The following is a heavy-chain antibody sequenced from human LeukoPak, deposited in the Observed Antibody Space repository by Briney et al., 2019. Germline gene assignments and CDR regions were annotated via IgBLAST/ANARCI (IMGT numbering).Heavy chain of an antibody. CDR1: GGSFSGYY. CDR3: ARDKGFDY. Sequence: SETLSLTCAVYGGSFSGYYWSWIRQPPGKGLGWIGEIYPDGSTNHNPSLKSRVTISVDTSKKQFSLKLSSVTAADTAVYYCARDKGFDYWGQGTPVTVSS. V-gene: IGHV4-34*01. J-gene: IGHJ4*02. CDR2: IYPDGST.